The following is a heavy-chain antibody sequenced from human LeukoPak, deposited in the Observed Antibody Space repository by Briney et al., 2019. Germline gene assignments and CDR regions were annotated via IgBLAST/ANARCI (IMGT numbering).Heavy chain of an antibody. CDR2: IYPGDSDT. Sequence: GESLKISCKGSGSPITNYWIGWVRQMPGKGLEWMGIIYPGDSDTRYSPSFQGQVTISADKSISTAYLQWSSLKASDTAIYYCARRGYCSGGSCFSAAFDIWGQGTMVTVSS. J-gene: IGHJ3*02. CDR1: GSPITNYW. CDR3: ARRGYCSGGSCFSAAFDI. D-gene: IGHD2-15*01. V-gene: IGHV5-51*01.